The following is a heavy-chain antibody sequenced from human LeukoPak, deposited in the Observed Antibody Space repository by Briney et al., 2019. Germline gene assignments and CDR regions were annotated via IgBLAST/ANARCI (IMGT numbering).Heavy chain of an antibody. V-gene: IGHV3-48*03. CDR3: ARDSLHNYGGSGYGSYFDY. CDR1: GFAFSTYE. J-gene: IGHJ4*02. D-gene: IGHD3-22*01. Sequence: PGGSLRLSCAASGFAFSTYEMIWVRQAPGKEPEWVSYIHSSGGLTYYAASVKGRFTVSRDNAENSLYLQMNSLRVEDTAIYYCARDSLHNYGGSGYGSYFDYWGQGTLVTVSS. CDR2: IHSSGGLT.